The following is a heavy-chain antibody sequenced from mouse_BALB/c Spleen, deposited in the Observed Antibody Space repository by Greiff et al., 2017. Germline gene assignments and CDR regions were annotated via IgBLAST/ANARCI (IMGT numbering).Heavy chain of an antibody. CDR2: INPSSGYT. Sequence: VQLQQSAAELARPGASVTMSCKASGYTFTSYTMHWVKQRFGQGLEWIGYINPSSGYTEYNQNFKDKTTLTADKSSSTAYMQLSSLTSEDSAVYYCARWYYGSSPYYFDDWGQGTTLTVSS. CDR1: GYTFTSYT. V-gene: IGHV1-4*02. J-gene: IGHJ2*01. D-gene: IGHD1-1*01. CDR3: ARWYYGSSPYYFDD.